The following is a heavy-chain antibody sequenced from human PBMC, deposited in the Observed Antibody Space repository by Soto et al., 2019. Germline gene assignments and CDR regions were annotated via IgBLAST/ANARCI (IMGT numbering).Heavy chain of an antibody. V-gene: IGHV1-69*01. J-gene: IGHJ5*02. CDR1: GGTFSSYA. D-gene: IGHD3-22*01. Sequence: QVQLVQSGAEVKKPGSSVKVSCKASGGTFSSYAISCVRQAPGQGLEWMGGIIPIFGTANYAQKFQGRVTITADESTSTAYMELSSLRSEDTAVYYCARAPIDSSGYYETPPVSWFDPWGQGTLVTVSS. CDR3: ARAPIDSSGYYETPPVSWFDP. CDR2: IIPIFGTA.